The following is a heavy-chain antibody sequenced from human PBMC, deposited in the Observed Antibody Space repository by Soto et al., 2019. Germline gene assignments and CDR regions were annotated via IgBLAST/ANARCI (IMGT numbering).Heavy chain of an antibody. V-gene: IGHV4-59*08. CDR3: ARHDYGDQGDDAFDI. J-gene: IGHJ3*02. D-gene: IGHD4-17*01. Sequence: SETLSLTCTVSGGSISSYYWSWIRQPPGKGLEWIGYIYYSGSTNYNPSLKSRVTISVDTSKNQFSLKLSSVTAADTAVYYCARHDYGDQGDDAFDIWGQGTMVTVSS. CDR2: IYYSGST. CDR1: GGSISSYY.